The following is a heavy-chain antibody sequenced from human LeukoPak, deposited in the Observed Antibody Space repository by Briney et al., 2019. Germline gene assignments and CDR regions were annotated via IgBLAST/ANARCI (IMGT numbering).Heavy chain of an antibody. D-gene: IGHD3-22*01. CDR3: ARAGDSSDYYGD. CDR2: IYHSGST. Sequence: MPSETLSLTCAVSGGSISSGGYSWSWIRQPPGKGLEWIGYIYHSGSTYYNPSLKSRVTISVDRSKNQFSLKLSSVTAADTAVYYCARAGDSSDYYGDWGQGTLVTVSS. CDR1: GGSISSGGYS. J-gene: IGHJ4*02. V-gene: IGHV4-30-2*01.